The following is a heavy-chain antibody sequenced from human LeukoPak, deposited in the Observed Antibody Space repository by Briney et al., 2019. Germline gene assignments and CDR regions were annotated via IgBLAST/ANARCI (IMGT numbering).Heavy chain of an antibody. Sequence: GGSLRLSCAASGFTFSSYAMSWVRQAPGKGLEWVSAISGSGGSTYYADSVKGRFTISRDNSKNTLYLQMNSLRAEDTAVYYCASLPPPRIAAAGTKAFDIWGQGTMVTVSS. V-gene: IGHV3-23*01. CDR2: ISGSGGST. D-gene: IGHD6-13*01. CDR1: GFTFSSYA. CDR3: ASLPPPRIAAAGTKAFDI. J-gene: IGHJ3*02.